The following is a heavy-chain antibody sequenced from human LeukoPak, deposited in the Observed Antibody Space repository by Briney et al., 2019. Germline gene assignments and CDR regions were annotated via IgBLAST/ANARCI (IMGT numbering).Heavy chain of an antibody. CDR1: GFTVSSNS. D-gene: IGHD2-21*02. CDR3: ARRPYCGGDCYSLDGFDM. V-gene: IGHV3-48*01. J-gene: IGHJ3*02. Sequence: GGSLRLSCTVSGFTVSSNSMSWVRQAPGKGLEWVSSISSTSSTKFYADSVKGRFTISRDNGKNSLYLQLNSLRAEDTAVYYCARRPYCGGDCYSLDGFDMWGQGTMVTVSS. CDR2: ISSTSSTK.